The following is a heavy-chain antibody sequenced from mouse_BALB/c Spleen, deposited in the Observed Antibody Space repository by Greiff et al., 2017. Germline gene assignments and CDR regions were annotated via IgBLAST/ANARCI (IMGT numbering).Heavy chain of an antibody. D-gene: IGHD1-1*01. V-gene: IGHV5-4*02. J-gene: IGHJ3*01. CDR1: GFTFSDYY. CDR2: ISDGGSYT. Sequence: EVKLVESGGGLVKPGGSLNLSCAASGFTFSDYYLYWVRQTPEKRLEWVATISDGGSYTYYPDSVKGRFTISRDNAKNNLYLQMSSLKSEDTAMYYCARDYGSSYGPFAYWGQGTLVTVSA. CDR3: ARDYGSSYGPFAY.